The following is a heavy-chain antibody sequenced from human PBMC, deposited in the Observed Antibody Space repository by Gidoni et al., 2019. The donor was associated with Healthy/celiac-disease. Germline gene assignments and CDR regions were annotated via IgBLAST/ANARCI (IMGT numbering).Heavy chain of an antibody. J-gene: IGHJ6*02. CDR3: AREQGLFTIFGVVIEDYGMDV. D-gene: IGHD3-3*01. CDR2: IYSSGST. Sequence: QVQLHDSGPGLVQPSPTLSLTCPCSVGSFSRGLYYLCWIRQPAGKGLEWIGRIYSSGSTNYNPDLKSRVTISVDTSKNQFSLKLSSVTAADTAVYYCAREQGLFTIFGVVIEDYGMDVWGQGTTVTVSS. CDR1: VGSFSRGLYY. V-gene: IGHV4-61*02.